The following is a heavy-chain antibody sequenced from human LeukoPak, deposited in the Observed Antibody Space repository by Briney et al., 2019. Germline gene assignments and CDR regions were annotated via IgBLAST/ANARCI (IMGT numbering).Heavy chain of an antibody. Sequence: GGTLRLSCAASGFTFTSFAMSWVRQAPGKGLEWVSTISRSGVATYYANSVKGRFTISRDNSKNTLYLQMNSLRAEDTAVYYCAREYGGNSMDVWGKGTTVTVSS. CDR2: ISRSGVAT. CDR3: AREYGGNSMDV. V-gene: IGHV3-23*01. D-gene: IGHD4-23*01. J-gene: IGHJ6*03. CDR1: GFTFTSFA.